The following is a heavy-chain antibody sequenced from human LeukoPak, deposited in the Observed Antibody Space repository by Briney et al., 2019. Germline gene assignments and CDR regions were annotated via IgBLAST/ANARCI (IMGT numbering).Heavy chain of an antibody. CDR1: GGSISNSNYY. V-gene: IGHV4-39*01. CDR3: ARPGLTATTDY. CDR2: IYYTGIT. D-gene: IGHD1-20*01. Sequence: PSETLSLTCTVSGGSISNSNYYWGWIRQPPGKGLEWIGSIYYTGITYYNPSLKSRVTISVDTSKNQFSLRLTSVTAADTAVYYCARPGLTATTDYWGQGTLVTVSS. J-gene: IGHJ4*02.